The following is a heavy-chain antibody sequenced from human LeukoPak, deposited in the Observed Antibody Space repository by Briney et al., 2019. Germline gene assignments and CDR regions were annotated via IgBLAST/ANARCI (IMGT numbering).Heavy chain of an antibody. CDR3: EEKGAMDT. CDR1: GFSFSSYT. J-gene: IGHJ6*02. D-gene: IGHD1-26*01. CDR2: IGASGADR. V-gene: IGHV3-21*01. Sequence: GGSLRLSCEGSGFSFSSYTMNWVRQAPGKGLEWVSSIGASGADRYYADSVKGRFTISRDNARNTLYLQMNGLRPEDAAVYYCEEKGAMDTWGQGTTVTVSS.